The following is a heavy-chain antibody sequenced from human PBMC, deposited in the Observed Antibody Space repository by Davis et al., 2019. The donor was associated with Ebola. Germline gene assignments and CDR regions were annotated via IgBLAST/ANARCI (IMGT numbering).Heavy chain of an antibody. CDR1: GYTFINYG. Sequence: ASVKVSCKASGYTFINYGINWVRQAPGQGPEWMGWITTYNGYTNYAQKLQGRVSMTTDTSTSTVYMEVTRLRSDDTAVYYCARDGPDYYGLDVWGQGTTVTVSS. CDR2: ITTYNGYT. CDR3: ARDGPDYYGLDV. J-gene: IGHJ6*02. V-gene: IGHV1-18*04.